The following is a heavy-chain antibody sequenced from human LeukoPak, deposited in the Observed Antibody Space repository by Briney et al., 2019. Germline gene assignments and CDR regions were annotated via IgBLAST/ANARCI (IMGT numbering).Heavy chain of an antibody. D-gene: IGHD3-3*01. CDR3: ARYLREPYYDFWSGPSPSAAFDI. CDR1: GGSISSYY. Sequence: SETLSLTCTVSGGSISSYYWSWIRQPPGKGLEWIGYIYYSGSTNYNPSLKSRVTISVDTSKNQFSLKLSSVTAADTAVYYCARYLREPYYDFWSGPSPSAAFDIWGQGTMVTASS. CDR2: IYYSGST. J-gene: IGHJ3*02. V-gene: IGHV4-59*01.